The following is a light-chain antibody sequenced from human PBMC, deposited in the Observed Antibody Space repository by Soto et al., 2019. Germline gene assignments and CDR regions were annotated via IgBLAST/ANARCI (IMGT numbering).Light chain of an antibody. CDR3: QQYYSYPLT. J-gene: IGKJ2*01. CDR1: QGISSY. CDR2: AAS. V-gene: IGKV1-8*01. Sequence: AIRMTQSPSSLSASTGDRVTITCRASQGISSYLAWYQQKPGKAPKLLIYAASTLQSGVPSRFSGSGSGTDFTLTISCLQSEDLATYYFQQYYSYPLTFGQGTKLEIK.